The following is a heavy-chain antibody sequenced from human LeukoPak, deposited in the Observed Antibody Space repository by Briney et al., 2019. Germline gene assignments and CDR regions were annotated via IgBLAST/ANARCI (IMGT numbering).Heavy chain of an antibody. D-gene: IGHD5-18*01. Sequence: GGSLRLSCTGSAFNLSRFAMTWVRRAPGKGLEWVSSLSGSGRDTYYADSVKGRFTISRDSSKSTLFLRMNSLRVEDTAVYYCAKVRPGYSHYFYFMDVWAEGTTVTVSS. V-gene: IGHV3-23*01. CDR3: AKVRPGYSHYFYFMDV. CDR1: AFNLSRFA. CDR2: LSGSGRDT. J-gene: IGHJ6*03.